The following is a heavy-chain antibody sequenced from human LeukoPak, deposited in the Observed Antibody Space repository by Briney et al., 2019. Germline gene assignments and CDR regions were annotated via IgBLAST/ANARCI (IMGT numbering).Heavy chain of an antibody. D-gene: IGHD3-10*01. CDR1: GGSISSSNYY. J-gene: IGHJ4*02. V-gene: IGHV4-39*01. CDR2: ISYSGST. CDR3: ARITLVRGVITENFDY. Sequence: SETLSLTCTVYGGSISSSNYYWAWIRQPPGKGLEWIGSISYSGSTHYNPSLKSRVTISVDTSKNQFSLKLSSVTAADTAVYYCARITLVRGVITENFDYWGQGTLVTASS.